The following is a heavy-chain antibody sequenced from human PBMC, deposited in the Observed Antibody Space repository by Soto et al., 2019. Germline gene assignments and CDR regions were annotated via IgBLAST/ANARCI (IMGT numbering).Heavy chain of an antibody. D-gene: IGHD5-18*01. CDR1: GFTFRSHA. CDR3: ARDRYSYGHYYYDMDV. Sequence: PGGSLRLSCAASGFTFRSHAMHWVRQAPGKGLEWVAVISYDGSKNYYADSVKGRFTISRDNSKNTLYLQTHSLRADDTAVYYCARDRYSYGHYYYDMDVWGQGTTVTVSS. CDR2: ISYDGSKN. J-gene: IGHJ6*02. V-gene: IGHV3-30-3*01.